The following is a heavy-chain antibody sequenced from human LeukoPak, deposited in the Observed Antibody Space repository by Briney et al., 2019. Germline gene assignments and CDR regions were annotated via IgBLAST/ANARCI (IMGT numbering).Heavy chain of an antibody. Sequence: GSPRLSCSASGFTFRSYAMHWVRQAPGKGLEWVAVISYDGSNKYYADSVKGRFTISRDNSKNTLYLQMNSLRAEDTAVYYCASLPPYSRSDYWGQGTLVTVSS. CDR3: ASLPPYSRSDY. V-gene: IGHV3-30*04. CDR2: ISYDGSNK. J-gene: IGHJ4*02. CDR1: GFTFRSYA. D-gene: IGHD6-6*01.